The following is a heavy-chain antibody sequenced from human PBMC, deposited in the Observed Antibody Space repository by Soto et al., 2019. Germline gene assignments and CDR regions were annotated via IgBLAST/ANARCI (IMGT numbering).Heavy chain of an antibody. V-gene: IGHV1-18*01. CDR1: GYTFTSYG. CDR3: ARGRRVVVPAGNTQAEFDP. D-gene: IGHD2-2*01. Sequence: GASVKVSCKASGYTFTSYGISWVRQAPGQGLEWMGWISAYNGNTNYAQKLQGRVTMTTDTSTSTAYMELRSLRSDDTAVYYCARGRRVVVPAGNTQAEFDPWGQGTLVTVSS. CDR2: ISAYNGNT. J-gene: IGHJ5*02.